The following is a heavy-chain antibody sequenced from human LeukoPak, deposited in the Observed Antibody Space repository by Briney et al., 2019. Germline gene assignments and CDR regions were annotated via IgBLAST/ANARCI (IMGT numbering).Heavy chain of an antibody. D-gene: IGHD3-22*01. CDR1: GGTFISYA. Sequence: ASVKVSCKASGGTFISYAISWVRQAPGQGLEWMGGIIPIFGTANYAQKFQGRVTITADESTSTAYMELSSLRSEDTAVYYCARDPHYYDSSGYSSHDAFDIWGQGTMVTVSS. J-gene: IGHJ3*02. V-gene: IGHV1-69*13. CDR2: IIPIFGTA. CDR3: ARDPHYYDSSGYSSHDAFDI.